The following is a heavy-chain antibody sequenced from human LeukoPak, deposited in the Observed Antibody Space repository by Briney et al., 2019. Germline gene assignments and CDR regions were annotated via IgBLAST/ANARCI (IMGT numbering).Heavy chain of an antibody. CDR3: ATRYGSGSYYNGPTDY. Sequence: SGTLSLTCAVSGGSISSSNWWSWVRQPPGKGLEWIGEIYHSGSTNYNPSLKSRVTISVDKSKNQFSLKLSSVTAADTAVYYCATRYGSGSYYNGPTDYWGQGTLVTVSS. CDR2: IYHSGST. V-gene: IGHV4-4*02. J-gene: IGHJ4*02. CDR1: GGSISSSNW. D-gene: IGHD3-10*01.